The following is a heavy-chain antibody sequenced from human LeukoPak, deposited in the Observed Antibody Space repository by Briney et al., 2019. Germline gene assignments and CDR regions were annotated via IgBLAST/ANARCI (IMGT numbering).Heavy chain of an antibody. D-gene: IGHD6-6*01. J-gene: IGHJ4*02. V-gene: IGHV1-2*02. Sequence: ASVKVSCKASGGTFSSYAISWVRQAPGQGLEWMGWINPNSGGTNYAQKFQGRVTMTRDTSISTAYMELSRLRSDDTAVYYCARAGSYSSSSGIGEWGQGTLVTVSS. CDR2: INPNSGGT. CDR1: GGTFSSYA. CDR3: ARAGSYSSSSGIGE.